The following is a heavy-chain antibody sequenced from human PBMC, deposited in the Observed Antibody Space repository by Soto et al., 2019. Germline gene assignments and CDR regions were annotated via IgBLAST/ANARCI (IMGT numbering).Heavy chain of an antibody. CDR2: IWYDGSNK. V-gene: IGHV3-33*01. D-gene: IGHD3-22*01. CDR1: GFTFSSYG. Sequence: PGGSLRLSCAASGFTFSSYGMHWVRQAPGKGLEWVAVIWYDGSNKYYADSVKGRFTISRDNSKNTLYLQTNSLRAEDTAVYYCARDRPPRRYYDSSGRPHYYGMDVWGQGTTVTVSS. J-gene: IGHJ6*02. CDR3: ARDRPPRRYYDSSGRPHYYGMDV.